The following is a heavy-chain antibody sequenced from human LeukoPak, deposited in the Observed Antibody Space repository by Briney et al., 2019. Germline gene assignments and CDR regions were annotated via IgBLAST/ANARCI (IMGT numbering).Heavy chain of an antibody. CDR1: GGSISSYY. D-gene: IGHD3-10*01. Sequence: SETLSLTCTVSGGSISSYYWSWIRQPPGKGLEWIGYIYYSGSTNYNPSLESRVTISVDTSKNQFSLKLSSVTAADTAVYYCAREPLWFGEGYFDFWGQGTLVTVSS. CDR3: AREPLWFGEGYFDF. V-gene: IGHV4-59*01. J-gene: IGHJ4*02. CDR2: IYYSGST.